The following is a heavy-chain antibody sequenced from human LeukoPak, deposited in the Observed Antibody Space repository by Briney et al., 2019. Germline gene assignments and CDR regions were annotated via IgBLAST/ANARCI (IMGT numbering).Heavy chain of an antibody. CDR3: ARERTFYQLLEPTENWFDP. CDR2: IYHSGST. CDR1: GGSFSGYY. D-gene: IGHD2-2*01. Sequence: SETLSLTCAVYGGSFSGYYWSWIRQPPGKGLEWIGEIYHSGSTNYNPSLKSRVTISVDKSKNQFSLKLSSVTAADTAVYYCARERTFYQLLEPTENWFDPWGQGTLVTVSS. J-gene: IGHJ5*02. V-gene: IGHV4-34*01.